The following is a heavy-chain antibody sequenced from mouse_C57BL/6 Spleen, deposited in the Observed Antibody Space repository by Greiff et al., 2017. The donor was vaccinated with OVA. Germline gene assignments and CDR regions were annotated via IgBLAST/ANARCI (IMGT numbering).Heavy chain of an antibody. V-gene: IGHV5-17*01. CDR3: ARGGYYLWFAY. CDR1: GFTFSDYG. Sequence: EVMLVESGGGLVKPGGSLKLSCAASGFTFSDYGMHWVRQAPEKGLEWVAYISSGSSTIYYADTVKGRFTISRDNAKNTLFLQMTSLRSEDTAMYYCARGGYYLWFAYWGQGTLVTVSA. D-gene: IGHD2-3*01. J-gene: IGHJ3*01. CDR2: ISSGSSTI.